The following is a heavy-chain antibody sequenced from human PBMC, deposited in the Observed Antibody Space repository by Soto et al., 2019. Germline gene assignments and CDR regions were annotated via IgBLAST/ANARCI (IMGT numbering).Heavy chain of an antibody. CDR3: ARLYRYYDISTDSGGQMDV. CDR2: ISNSGSTI. J-gene: IGHJ6*02. CDR1: GFTFSDYY. D-gene: IGHD3-9*01. V-gene: IGHV3-11*01. Sequence: QVQLVESEGGLVKPGGSLRLSCAGSGFTFSDYYLSWIRQAPGKGLEWVSYISNSGSTIYYADSVKGRFTISRDNAQKSLSLQMNSLRAEDAAIYYCARLYRYYDISTDSGGQMDVWGQGTTVTVSS.